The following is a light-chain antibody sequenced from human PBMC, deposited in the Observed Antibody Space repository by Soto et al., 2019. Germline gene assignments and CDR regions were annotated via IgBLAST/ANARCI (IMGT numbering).Light chain of an antibody. J-gene: IGLJ2*01. CDR1: SYNIGNNF. CDR2: DND. V-gene: IGLV1-51*01. Sequence: QSVLTQPPSVSAAPGQKVTSSCSGISYNIGNNFVSWYQQIPGTAPKLLIYDNDKRPSGIPDRFSGSKSGTSATLGITGLQTGDEADYYCGTWDGSLSAVVFGGGTKVTVL. CDR3: GTWDGSLSAVV.